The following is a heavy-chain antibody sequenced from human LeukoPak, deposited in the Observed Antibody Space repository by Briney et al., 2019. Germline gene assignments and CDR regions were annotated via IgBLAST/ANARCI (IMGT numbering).Heavy chain of an antibody. CDR3: ARDGYNAFDI. V-gene: IGHV4-59*01. CDR1: GGSISSYY. D-gene: IGHD5-24*01. CDR2: IYYSGST. J-gene: IGHJ3*02. Sequence: ASETLSLTYTVSGGSISSYYWSWIRQPPGKGLEWIGYIYYSGSTNYNPSLKSRVTISVDTSKNQFSLKLSSVTAADTAVYYCARDGYNAFDIWGQGTMVTVSS.